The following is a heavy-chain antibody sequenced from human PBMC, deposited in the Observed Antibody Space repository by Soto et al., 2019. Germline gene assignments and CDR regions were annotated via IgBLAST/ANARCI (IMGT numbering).Heavy chain of an antibody. J-gene: IGHJ6*02. CDR1: GFIFHTYA. Sequence: GGSLRLSCVASGFIFHTYAMNWVRQAPGKGLEWVSGISASGDSTFYADSLKGRFTISRDNSKDTLYLHMNSLRAEDTALYYCSKGTGTTRLYSMDVWGQGTTVTVSS. V-gene: IGHV3-23*01. CDR3: SKGTGTTRLYSMDV. CDR2: ISASGDST. D-gene: IGHD1-7*01.